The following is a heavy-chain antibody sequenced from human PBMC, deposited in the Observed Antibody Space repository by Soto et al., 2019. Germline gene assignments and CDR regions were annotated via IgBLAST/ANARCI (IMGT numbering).Heavy chain of an antibody. CDR2: IWYDGSNK. CDR1: GFTFSSYG. V-gene: IGHV3-33*01. J-gene: IGHJ6*04. CDR3: GREGDIYRYYYSGMDV. Sequence: GGSLRLSCAASGFTFSSYGMHWVRQAPGKGLEWVAVIWYDGSNKYYADSVKGRFTISRDNSKNTLYLQMNSLRAEDTAVNYSGREGDIYRYYYSGMDVGGKGTTVTVPS. D-gene: IGHD2-15*01.